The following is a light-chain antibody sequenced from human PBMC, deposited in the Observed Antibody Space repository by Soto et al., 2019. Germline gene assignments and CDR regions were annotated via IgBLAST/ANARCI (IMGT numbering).Light chain of an antibody. V-gene: IGLV2-14*01. CDR1: SSDVGGYNY. CDR3: NSYTTSSTYV. Sequence: QSALTQPASVSGSPGQPITISCTGTSSDVGGYNYVSWYQPHPGKAPKVMIYDVSNRPSGVSNRFSGSKSGNTASLTISGLQAEDEADYYCNSYTTSSTYVFGTGTKLTVL. J-gene: IGLJ1*01. CDR2: DVS.